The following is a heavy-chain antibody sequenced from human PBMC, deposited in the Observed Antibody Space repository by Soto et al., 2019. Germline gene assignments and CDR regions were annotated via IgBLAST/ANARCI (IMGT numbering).Heavy chain of an antibody. J-gene: IGHJ4*02. CDR2: ISAYNGNT. CDR1: GYTFTSYG. V-gene: IGHV1-18*01. Sequence: QVQLVQSGAEVKKPGASVKVSCKASGYTFTSYGISWVRQAPGQGLEWMGWISAYNGNTNYAQKLQGRVTMTTDTSTSTAYMELRSLRSDDTAVYYCARDLSYDFWSDYYLASDYWGQGTLVTVSS. D-gene: IGHD3-3*01. CDR3: ARDLSYDFWSDYYLASDY.